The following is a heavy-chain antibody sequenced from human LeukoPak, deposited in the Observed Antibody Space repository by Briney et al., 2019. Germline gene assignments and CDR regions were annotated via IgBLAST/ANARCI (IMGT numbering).Heavy chain of an antibody. CDR2: IIPIFGTA. CDR1: GGTFSSYA. J-gene: IGHJ4*02. CDR3: ARGPKHSSGPFDY. V-gene: IGHV1-69*01. Sequence: ASVKVSCKASGGTFSSYAISWVRQAPGQGLEWMGGIIPIFGTANYAQKFQGRVTITADESTSTAYMELSSLRSEDTAVYYCARGPKHSSGPFDYWGQGTLVTVSS. D-gene: IGHD6-19*01.